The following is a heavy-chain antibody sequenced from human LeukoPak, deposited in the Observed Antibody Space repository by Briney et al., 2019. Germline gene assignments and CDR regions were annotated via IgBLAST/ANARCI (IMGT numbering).Heavy chain of an antibody. D-gene: IGHD2-15*01. V-gene: IGHV4-4*07. CDR1: GASFSGYW. Sequence: SETLSLTCTVSGASFSGYWWSWIRQPAGKGLEWIGRMYSDGDTNFNPSLKSRVTVSLDMSTNQFSLKLISVTAADRAVYYCARAPSGCGGTRPLDSWGEKTLVTVSS. CDR2: MYSDGDT. J-gene: IGHJ4*02. CDR3: ARAPSGCGGTRPLDS.